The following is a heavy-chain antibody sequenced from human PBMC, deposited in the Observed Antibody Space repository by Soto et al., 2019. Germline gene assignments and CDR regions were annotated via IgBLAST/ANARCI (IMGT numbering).Heavy chain of an antibody. D-gene: IGHD6-13*01. CDR1: GYTFTTYG. Sequence: QVQLVQSGAEVRKPGASVKVSCKASGYTFTTYGISWVRQAPGQGLEWMAWISTSNGDTHYAQKVQDRVSMTTDRFTSTAYMELRSLRSDDTAIYYCARDSAAHGPVFDYWGQRTLVTVST. CDR3: ARDSAAHGPVFDY. V-gene: IGHV1-18*04. CDR2: ISTSNGDT. J-gene: IGHJ4*02.